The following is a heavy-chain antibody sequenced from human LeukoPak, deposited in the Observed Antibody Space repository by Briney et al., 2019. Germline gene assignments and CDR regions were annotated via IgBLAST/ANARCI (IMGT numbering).Heavy chain of an antibody. CDR1: GYSFTSYW. Sequence: GESLKISCKGSGYSFTSYWIGWVRQMPGKGLEWMGIIYPGDSDTRYSPSLQGQVTISADKSITTAYLQWSSLKASDTAMYYCARRPRYCSGGSCYLDYWGQGTLVTVSS. J-gene: IGHJ4*02. CDR2: IYPGDSDT. V-gene: IGHV5-51*01. CDR3: ARRPRYCSGGSCYLDY. D-gene: IGHD2-15*01.